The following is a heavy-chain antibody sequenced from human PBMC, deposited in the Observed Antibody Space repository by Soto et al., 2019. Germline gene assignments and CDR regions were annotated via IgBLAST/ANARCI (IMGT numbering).Heavy chain of an antibody. CDR2: IYYSGST. CDR3: ARESLGYCSGGSCHWDAFDI. V-gene: IGHV4-31*03. D-gene: IGHD2-15*01. Sequence: SETLSLTCTVSGGSISSGGYYWSWIRQHPGKGLEWIGYIYYSGSTYYNPSLKSRVTISVDTSKNQFSLKLSSVTAADTAVYYCARESLGYCSGGSCHWDAFDIWGQGTMVTVSS. J-gene: IGHJ3*02. CDR1: GGSISSGGYY.